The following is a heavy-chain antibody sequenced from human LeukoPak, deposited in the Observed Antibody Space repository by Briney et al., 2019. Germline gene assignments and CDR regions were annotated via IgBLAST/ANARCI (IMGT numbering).Heavy chain of an antibody. CDR2: FHNSGTS. CDR3: ARDRAYGYSTVWDFDY. Sequence: PSETLSLTCTVSDDSISDYYRGWIRQPPGKGLEWIGYFHNSGTSTYNPSLKSRVTISADTSKNQFSLKLNSLTTADTAVYYCARDRAYGYSTVWDFDYWGQGTLVTVSS. V-gene: IGHV4-59*01. CDR1: DDSISDYY. D-gene: IGHD6-19*01. J-gene: IGHJ4*02.